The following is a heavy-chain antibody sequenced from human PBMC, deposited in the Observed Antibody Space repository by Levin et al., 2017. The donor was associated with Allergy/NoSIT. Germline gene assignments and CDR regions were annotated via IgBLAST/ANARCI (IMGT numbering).Heavy chain of an antibody. CDR1: GFPFSNSW. Sequence: LSLTCAASGFPFSNSWMSWVRQAPGKGLEWVANIKEDGSQKYYVDSVKGRFTISRDSAKNSLYLQMNSLRVEDTAVYFCAKSGRATASEYYYFDYWGQGTLVTVSS. CDR2: IKEDGSQK. J-gene: IGHJ4*02. CDR3: AKSGRATASEYYYFDY. D-gene: IGHD6-6*01. V-gene: IGHV3-7*02.